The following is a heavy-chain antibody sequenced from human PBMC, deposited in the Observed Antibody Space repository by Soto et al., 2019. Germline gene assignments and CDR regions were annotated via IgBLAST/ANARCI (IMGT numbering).Heavy chain of an antibody. J-gene: IGHJ5*02. Sequence: QVQLVQSGAEVKKPGASVKVSCKASGYTFTSYGISWVRQASGQGLEWMGWISAYNGNTKYAQKLQGRVTMTTDTATSTAYMELRSLRSDDTAVYYCGRDEAYKWNDGGWFDPWGQGTLVTVSS. D-gene: IGHD1-1*01. CDR3: GRDEAYKWNDGGWFDP. CDR1: GYTFTSYG. CDR2: ISAYNGNT. V-gene: IGHV1-18*01.